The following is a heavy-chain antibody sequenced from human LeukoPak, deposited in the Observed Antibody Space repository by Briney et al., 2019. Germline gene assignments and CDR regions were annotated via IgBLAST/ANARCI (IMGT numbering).Heavy chain of an antibody. CDR1: GYTFTSYD. CDR2: MNPNSGNT. J-gene: IGHJ4*02. CDR3: ARGRGYCSGGSCYFDY. Sequence: ASVKVSCKASGYTFTSYDINWVRQATGQGLEWMGWMNPNSGNTGYAQKFQGRVTMTRNTSISTAYMEVSRLRSDDTAVYYCARGRGYCSGGSCYFDYWGQGTLVTVSS. D-gene: IGHD2-15*01. V-gene: IGHV1-8*01.